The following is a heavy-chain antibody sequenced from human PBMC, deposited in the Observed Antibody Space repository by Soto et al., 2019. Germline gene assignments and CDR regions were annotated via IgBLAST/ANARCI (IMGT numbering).Heavy chain of an antibody. J-gene: IGHJ4*02. CDR1: GGTFSTYA. V-gene: IGHV1-69*01. CDR2: IIPIFGTT. Sequence: QVQLVQSGAEVKKPGSSVKASCKASGGTFSTYAFSWVRQAPGQGLEWMGGIIPIFGTTNYAQKFQGRVTITADESTSTAYMELSSLRSEDTAVYYCANIPQPSYYDTRPPYFFDYWGQGTLVSVSS. D-gene: IGHD3-22*01. CDR3: ANIPQPSYYDTRPPYFFDY.